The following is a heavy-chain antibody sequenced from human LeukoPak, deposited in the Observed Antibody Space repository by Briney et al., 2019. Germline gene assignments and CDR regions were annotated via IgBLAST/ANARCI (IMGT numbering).Heavy chain of an antibody. CDR2: FHLTGIT. CDR3: ARDPGYSGTYKNSYYYYYYMDV. CDR1: GYSISNSYY. J-gene: IGHJ6*03. Sequence: SETLSLTCTVSGYSISNSYYWAWIRQPPGRGLEWIGSFHLTGITDYNPSLKSRVTISVDTSKNQFSLKLSSVTAADTAIYYCARDPGYSGTYKNSYYYYYYMDVWGKGTTVTVSS. V-gene: IGHV4-38-2*02. D-gene: IGHD1-26*01.